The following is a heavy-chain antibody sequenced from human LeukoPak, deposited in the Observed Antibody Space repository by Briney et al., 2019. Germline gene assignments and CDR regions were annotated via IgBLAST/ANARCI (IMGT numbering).Heavy chain of an antibody. CDR1: GFTFSSYA. V-gene: IGHV4-38-2*01. CDR2: IYYSGST. Sequence: GSLRLSCATSGFTFSSYAMHWVRQPPGKGLEWIGSIYYSGSTYYNPSLKSRVTISVDTSKNQFSLKLSSVTAADTAVYCCACMKYGSGSYYKSYWGQGTLVTVSS. J-gene: IGHJ4*02. D-gene: IGHD3-10*01. CDR3: ACMKYGSGSYYKSY.